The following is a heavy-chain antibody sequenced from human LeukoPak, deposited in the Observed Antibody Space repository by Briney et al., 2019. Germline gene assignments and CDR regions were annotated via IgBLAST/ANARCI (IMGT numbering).Heavy chain of an antibody. J-gene: IGHJ3*02. CDR2: IYYSGST. CDR3: ARVVGATTRPGAFDI. CDR1: GGSISSGGYY. Sequence: SETLSLTCTVSGGSISSGGYYWSWIRQHPGKSLEWIGYIYYSGSTYYNPSLKSRVTISVNTSKNQFSLKLSSVTAADTAVYYCARVVGATTRPGAFDIWGQGTMVTVSS. V-gene: IGHV4-31*03. D-gene: IGHD1-26*01.